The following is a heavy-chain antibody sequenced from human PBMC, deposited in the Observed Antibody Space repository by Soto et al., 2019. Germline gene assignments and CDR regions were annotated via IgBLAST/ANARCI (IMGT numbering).Heavy chain of an antibody. J-gene: IGHJ4*01. CDR3: ATDSGYGSGSSVNHSLDF. CDR1: GFNFGSYW. V-gene: IGHV3-7*01. Sequence: PGGSLRLSCVASGFNFGSYWMSWVRQAPGKGLEWLATIKRDGSEKKYVYSVKGRFTTSRDNAKNSLYLQMDSLRVEDTAVYYCATDSGYGSGSSVNHSLDFRGHGTLLTVS. D-gene: IGHD3-10*01. CDR2: IKRDGSEK.